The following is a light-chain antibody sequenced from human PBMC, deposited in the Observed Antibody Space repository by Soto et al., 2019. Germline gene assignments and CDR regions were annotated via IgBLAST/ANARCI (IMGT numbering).Light chain of an antibody. CDR2: DVS. J-gene: IGLJ1*01. CDR3: SSVGTTRV. V-gene: IGLV2-14*01. Sequence: QSALTQPASVSGSPGQSITISCTGTSSDVGGYNYVSWYQQYPGKAPKLMIFDVSNRPSGVSNRFSGSKSGNTASLTISGLQADDEADYYCSSVGTTRVFGSGTKLTVL. CDR1: SSDVGGYNY.